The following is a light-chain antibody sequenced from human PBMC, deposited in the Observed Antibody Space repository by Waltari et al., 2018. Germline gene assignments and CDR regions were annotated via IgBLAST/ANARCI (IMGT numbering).Light chain of an antibody. CDR1: SSNIGRNA. CDR2: TND. CDR3: ATWDDSLDGPV. V-gene: IGLV1-44*01. J-gene: IGLJ3*02. Sequence: QSVLTQPPSASGTPGQRVTISCFGSSSNIGRNAVSWYQQLPGTAPRLPFHTNDHRPSGVPDRFSASKSGTSASLAISGLQAEEEADFHCATWDDSLDGPVCGGGTKLTVL.